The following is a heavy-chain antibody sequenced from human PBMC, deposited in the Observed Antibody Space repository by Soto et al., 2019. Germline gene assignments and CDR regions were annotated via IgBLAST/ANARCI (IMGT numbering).Heavy chain of an antibody. CDR1: GFTFSNAW. V-gene: IGHV3-15*01. CDR2: IKSKTDGGTT. D-gene: IGHD5-12*01. Sequence: EVQLVESGGGLVKPGGSLRLSCAASGFTFSNAWMSWVRQAPGKGLEWVGRIKSKTDGGTTDYAAPVKGRFTISRDDSKNTLYLQMNSLKTEDTAVYYCTTGLAYSGYEYYYYYYYMDVWGKGTTVTVSS. J-gene: IGHJ6*03. CDR3: TTGLAYSGYEYYYYYYYMDV.